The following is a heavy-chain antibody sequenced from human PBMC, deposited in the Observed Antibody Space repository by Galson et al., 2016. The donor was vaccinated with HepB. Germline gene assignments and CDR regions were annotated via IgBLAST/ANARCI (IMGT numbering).Heavy chain of an antibody. V-gene: IGHV4-61*02. CDR2: IYPSGTT. J-gene: IGHJ4*02. CDR3: ARDFTY. CDR1: GDYTTSGTYY. Sequence: TLSLTCTFSGDYTTSGTYYWNWIRQSAGKRLEWIGRIYPSGTTNYNPSLKSRVTISLDTSNNLFSLKLDSVTAADTAVYYCARDFTYWGQGTLVIVSS.